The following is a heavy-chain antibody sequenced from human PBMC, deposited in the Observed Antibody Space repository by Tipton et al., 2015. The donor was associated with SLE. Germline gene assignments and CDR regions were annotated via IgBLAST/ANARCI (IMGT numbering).Heavy chain of an antibody. V-gene: IGHV3-7*01. Sequence: QLVQSGGGLVQPGGSLRLSCAASGFTFSSYWMSWVRQAPGKGLEWVANIKQDGSEKYYVDSVKGRFTISRDNAKNSLYLQMNSLRAEDTAVYYCATADYYDSSGFFDYWGQGILVTVSS. CDR3: ATADYYDSSGFFDY. J-gene: IGHJ4*02. CDR2: IKQDGSEK. D-gene: IGHD3-22*01. CDR1: GFTFSSYW.